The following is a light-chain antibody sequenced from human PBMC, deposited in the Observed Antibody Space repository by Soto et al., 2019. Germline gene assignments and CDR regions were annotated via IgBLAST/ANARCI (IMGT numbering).Light chain of an antibody. Sequence: TVLAQSPATLSLSPGERATLSCRASQSVSSYLAWYLQKPGQAPRLLISGTYSRATGIPDRFSGSGSGTDFTLTISRLEPEDFAVYYCQQYRSSPLTFGGGTKVDIK. CDR2: GTY. J-gene: IGKJ4*01. V-gene: IGKV3-20*01. CDR3: QQYRSSPLT. CDR1: QSVSSY.